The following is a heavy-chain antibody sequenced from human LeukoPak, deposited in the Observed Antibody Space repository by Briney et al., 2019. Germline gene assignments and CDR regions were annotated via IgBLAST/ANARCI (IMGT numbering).Heavy chain of an antibody. J-gene: IGHJ3*02. V-gene: IGHV1-2*04. Sequence: ASVKVSCKASGYTFTGYYMHWVRQAPGQGLEWMGWINPNSGGTNYAQKFQGWVTMTRDTSISTAYMELSRLRSEDTAVYYCARDRDTMVRGVITNDAFDIWGQGTMVTVSS. D-gene: IGHD3-10*01. CDR2: INPNSGGT. CDR3: ARDRDTMVRGVITNDAFDI. CDR1: GYTFTGYY.